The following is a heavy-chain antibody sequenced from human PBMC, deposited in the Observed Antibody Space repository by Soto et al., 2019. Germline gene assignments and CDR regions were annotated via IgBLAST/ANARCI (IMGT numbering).Heavy chain of an antibody. D-gene: IGHD4-17*01. CDR3: ARSTGGDYVSRFDY. V-gene: IGHV4-31*03. Sequence: PSETLSLTCTVSGGSISSGGYYWSWIRQHPGKGLEWIGYIYYSGSTYYNPSLKSRVTISVDTSKNQFSLKLSSVTAADTAVYYCARSTGGDYVSRFDYWGQGTLVTVSS. J-gene: IGHJ4*02. CDR1: GGSISSGGYY. CDR2: IYYSGST.